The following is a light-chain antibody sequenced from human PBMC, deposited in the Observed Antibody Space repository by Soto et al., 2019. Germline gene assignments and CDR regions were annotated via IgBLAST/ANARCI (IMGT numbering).Light chain of an antibody. J-gene: IGLJ2*01. V-gene: IGLV2-14*01. CDR2: DVS. CDR1: SSDVDTYNY. CDR3: SSYTSSSTSVV. Sequence: QSALTQPASVSGSPGQSITISCTGTSSDVDTYNYVSWYQQHPGKAPKLMIYDVSYRPSGVSDRFSGSKSGNTASLTISGLQAEDEADYYCSSYTSSSTSVVFGGGTKSPS.